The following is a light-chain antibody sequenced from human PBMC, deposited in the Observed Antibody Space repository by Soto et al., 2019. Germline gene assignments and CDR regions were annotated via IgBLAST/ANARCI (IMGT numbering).Light chain of an antibody. V-gene: IGLV2-23*01. Sequence: QSALTQPASVSGSPGQSITISCTGTSTDVGNYDLVSWYQQHPGKAPKLMIYEGSERPSGVPDRFSGSKSGNTASLTISGLQAEDEADYFCCSYAGTSTDVVFGGGTKLTVL. J-gene: IGLJ2*01. CDR1: STDVGNYDL. CDR3: CSYAGTSTDVV. CDR2: EGS.